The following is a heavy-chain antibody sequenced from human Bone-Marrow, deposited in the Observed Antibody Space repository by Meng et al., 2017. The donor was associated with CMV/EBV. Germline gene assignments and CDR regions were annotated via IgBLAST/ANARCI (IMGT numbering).Heavy chain of an antibody. J-gene: IGHJ5*02. D-gene: IGHD2-15*01. CDR3: ARDAAPDIVGVFDP. CDR1: GFTVSSNY. CDR2: IYSCGST. Sequence: GGSLRLSCAASGFTVSSNYMSWVRQAPGKGLEWVSVIYSCGSTYYADTVKGRFTISRDNSKNTLYLQMNSLRAEDTAVYYCARDAAPDIVGVFDPWGQGTLVTVSS. V-gene: IGHV3-66*03.